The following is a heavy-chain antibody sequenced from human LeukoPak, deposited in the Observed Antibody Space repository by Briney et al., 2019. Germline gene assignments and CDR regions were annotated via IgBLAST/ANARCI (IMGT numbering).Heavy chain of an antibody. V-gene: IGHV1-24*01. Sequence: ASVKVSCKASGYTFTGYYMHWVRQAPGKGLEWMGGFDPEDGETIYAQKFQGRVTMTEDTSTDTAYMELSSLRSEDTAVYYCATGYSSSSDHNFGYWGQGTLVTVSS. D-gene: IGHD6-6*01. CDR2: FDPEDGET. J-gene: IGHJ4*02. CDR3: ATGYSSSSDHNFGY. CDR1: GYTFTGYY.